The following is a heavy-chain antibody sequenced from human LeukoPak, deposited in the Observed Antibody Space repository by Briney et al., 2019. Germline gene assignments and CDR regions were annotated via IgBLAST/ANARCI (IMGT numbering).Heavy chain of an antibody. CDR2: ISSSSSYI. Sequence: GGSLRLSCAASGFTFSSYSMNWVRQAPGKGLEWVSSISSSSSYIYSADSVKGRSTISRDNSNNSLYLQMNSLRAEETAAYYSAGGHEAYSYAPFDPWGLGTLVTASS. D-gene: IGHD5-18*01. V-gene: IGHV3-21*01. CDR3: AGGHEAYSYAPFDP. J-gene: IGHJ5*02. CDR1: GFTFSSYS.